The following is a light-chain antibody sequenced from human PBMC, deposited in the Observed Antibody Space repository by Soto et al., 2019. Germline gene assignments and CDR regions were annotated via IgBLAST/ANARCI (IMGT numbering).Light chain of an antibody. Sequence: DIQMTQSPSSLSASVGDRVTITCRASQSISSYLNWYQQKPGKAPKLLIYAASSLQSGVPSRFSGSGSGTDFTITISRLQTDDFATYYCQHYNGYSDAFGQGTKV. CDR1: QSISSY. CDR2: AAS. J-gene: IGKJ1*01. V-gene: IGKV1-39*01. CDR3: QHYNGYSDA.